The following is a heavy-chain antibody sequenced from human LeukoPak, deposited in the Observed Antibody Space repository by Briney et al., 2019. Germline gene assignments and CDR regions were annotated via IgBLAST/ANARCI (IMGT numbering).Heavy chain of an antibody. D-gene: IGHD6-19*01. V-gene: IGHV4-59*01. CDR1: GGSISSYY. CDR2: IYYSGST. Sequence: SETLSLTCTVSGGSISSYYWSWIRQPPGKGLEWIGYIYYSGSTNYNPSLKSRVTISVDTSKNQFSLKLSPVTAADTAVYYCAGEEYSSGWYYFDYWGQGTLVTVSS. J-gene: IGHJ4*02. CDR3: AGEEYSSGWYYFDY.